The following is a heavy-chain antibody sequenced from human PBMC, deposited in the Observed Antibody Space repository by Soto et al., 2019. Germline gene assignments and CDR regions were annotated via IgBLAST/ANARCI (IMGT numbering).Heavy chain of an antibody. Sequence: QVQLVQSGAAVKKPGSSVTVSCKASGGTFSSYAISWVRQAPGQGLEWMGGIIPIVGTANYAQKFQGRVTITADESTSTGDRELSSLRAEDTGVYYCAGKGGSLSYYYYGMDVWGQGTTVTVSS. J-gene: IGHJ6*02. D-gene: IGHD3-16*01. CDR3: AGKGGSLSYYYYGMDV. V-gene: IGHV1-69*12. CDR1: GGTFSSYA. CDR2: IIPIVGTA.